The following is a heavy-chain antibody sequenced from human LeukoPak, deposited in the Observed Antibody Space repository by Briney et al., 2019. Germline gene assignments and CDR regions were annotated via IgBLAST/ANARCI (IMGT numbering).Heavy chain of an antibody. J-gene: IGHJ4*02. CDR3: ARDGLRFGEEDH. D-gene: IGHD3-10*01. CDR1: GYTFTSFD. V-gene: IGHV1-8*01. Sequence: ASVKVSCKASGYTFTSFDINWVRQATGQGLEWMGWMNPNSGNTGYAQKFQGRVTMTRNTSISTAYMELSSLGSEDTAVYYCARDGLRFGEEDHWGQGTLVTVSS. CDR2: MNPNSGNT.